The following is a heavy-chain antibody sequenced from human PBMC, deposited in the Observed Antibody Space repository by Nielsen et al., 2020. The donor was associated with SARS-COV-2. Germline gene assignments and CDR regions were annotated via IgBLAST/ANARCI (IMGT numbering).Heavy chain of an antibody. J-gene: IGHJ6*02. Sequence: ASVKVSCKASGYTFTSYYMHWVRQAPGQGLEWMGIINPSGGSTSYAQKFQGRVTMTRDTSTSTVYMELSSLRSEDTAVYYCAREEAIHYYGSPNYGMDVWGQGTTVTVSS. D-gene: IGHD3-10*01. CDR2: INPSGGST. CDR1: GYTFTSYY. CDR3: AREEAIHYYGSPNYGMDV. V-gene: IGHV1-46*01.